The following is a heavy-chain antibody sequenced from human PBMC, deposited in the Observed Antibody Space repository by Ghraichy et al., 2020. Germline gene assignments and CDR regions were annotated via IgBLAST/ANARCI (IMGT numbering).Heavy chain of an antibody. Sequence: GGSLRLSCAASGFTFSDYYMSWIRQAPGKGLEWVSYITSSGSTISYADSVKGRFTISRDNAKNSLYLQMSSLRAEDTAVYYCARGQISSGSFYYFDYWGQGTLVTVSS. CDR3: ARGQISSGSFYYFDY. J-gene: IGHJ4*02. CDR2: ITSSGSTI. V-gene: IGHV3-11*01. CDR1: GFTFSDYY. D-gene: IGHD1-26*01.